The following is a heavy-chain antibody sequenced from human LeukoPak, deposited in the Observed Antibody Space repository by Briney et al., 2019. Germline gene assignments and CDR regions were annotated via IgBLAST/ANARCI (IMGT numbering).Heavy chain of an antibody. CDR2: IWYDGSNK. CDR1: GFTFSTYG. J-gene: IGHJ4*02. CDR3: ARDLAVAGFDY. Sequence: PGRSLRLSCAASGFTFSTYGMHWVRQAPGKGLEWVAVIWYDGSNKYYADSVKGRFTISRDNSKSTLYLQMNSPRAEDTAVYYCARDLAVAGFDYWGQGTLVTVSS. D-gene: IGHD6-19*01. V-gene: IGHV3-33*01.